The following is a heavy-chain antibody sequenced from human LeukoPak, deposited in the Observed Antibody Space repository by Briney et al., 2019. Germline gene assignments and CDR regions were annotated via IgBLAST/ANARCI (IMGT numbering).Heavy chain of an antibody. CDR1: GFTFSSYW. CDR2: IKQDGSEK. CDR3: ARDPTTMVRGVTAYYFDY. Sequence: PGGSLRLSCAASGFTFSSYWMSWVRQAPGKGLEWVANIKQDGSEKYYVDSVKGRFTISRDNAKNSLYLQMNSLRAEDTAVYYCARDPTTMVRGVTAYYFDYWGQGTLVTVSS. J-gene: IGHJ4*02. D-gene: IGHD3-10*01. V-gene: IGHV3-7*01.